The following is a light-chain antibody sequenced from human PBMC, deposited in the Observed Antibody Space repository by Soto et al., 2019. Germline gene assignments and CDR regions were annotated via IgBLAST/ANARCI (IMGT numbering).Light chain of an antibody. CDR1: SSNTGSNY. J-gene: IGLJ2*01. CDR2: TNN. V-gene: IGLV1-47*01. Sequence: QSVLTQPPSASGTPGQRVTISCSGSSSNTGSNYVYWYQQLPGTAPKLLIDTNNQRPSGVPDRFSGSKSGTSASLAISGLRSEDEANYYCAAWDDSLSGRVFGGGTQLTDL. CDR3: AAWDDSLSGRV.